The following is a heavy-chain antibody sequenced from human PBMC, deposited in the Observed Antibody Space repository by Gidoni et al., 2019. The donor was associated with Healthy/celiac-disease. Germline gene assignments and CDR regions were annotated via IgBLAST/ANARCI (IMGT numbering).Heavy chain of an antibody. CDR1: GFPFSSYY. Sequence: EVQLLESGGGLVQPGGSLRLSCAASGFPFSSYYMSWVRQAPGKGLEWFSAISGVGGSTDYADSVKGRFTISRDNSKNTLYLQRTSLRAEDTAVYYCAKEGGMVRGVIISGPNPPQNRYFDYWGQGTLVTVSS. V-gene: IGHV3-23*01. CDR2: ISGVGGST. D-gene: IGHD3-10*01. J-gene: IGHJ4*02. CDR3: AKEGGMVRGVIISGPNPPQNRYFDY.